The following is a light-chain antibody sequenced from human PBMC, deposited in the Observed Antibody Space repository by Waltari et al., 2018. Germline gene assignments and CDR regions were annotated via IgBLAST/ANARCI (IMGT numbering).Light chain of an antibody. Sequence: QSVLTQPPSASGTPGQRVTISCSGTSSNIGRNSVNWYQQLPGMAKLLIYSSSQRPSGVPDRFSASKSGTSATLAISGPQSEDEADYYCAAWDDSLTLVVFGGGTKLTVL. CDR3: AAWDDSLTLVV. CDR2: SSS. J-gene: IGLJ2*01. V-gene: IGLV1-44*01. CDR1: SSNIGRNS.